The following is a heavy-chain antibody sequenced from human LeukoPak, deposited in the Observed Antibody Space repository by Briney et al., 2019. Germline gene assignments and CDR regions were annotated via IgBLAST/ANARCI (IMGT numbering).Heavy chain of an antibody. CDR1: GFTFSSYW. V-gene: IGHV3-7*01. CDR3: ARNWSPYDY. CDR2: IKQDGSES. Sequence: PGGSLRLSCAASGFTFSSYWMNWVRQAPGKGLEWVANIKQDGSESHFVDSVKGRFTISRDNAKNSLYMQMNSLRVEETAVYYCARNWSPYDYWGQGTLVTVSS. J-gene: IGHJ4*02.